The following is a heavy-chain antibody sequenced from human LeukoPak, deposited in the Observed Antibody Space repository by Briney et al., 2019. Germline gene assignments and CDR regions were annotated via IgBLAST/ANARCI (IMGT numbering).Heavy chain of an antibody. CDR2: INSDGSIT. Sequence: PGGSLLLSCAASGFTFSSYWMHWVRQAPGKGLVWVSRINSDGSITDYADSVKGRFTISRDNAKNTLYMEMNNLRADDTAVYYCARNHYYDSNASYCGVDVWGQGTTVTVSS. D-gene: IGHD3-22*01. J-gene: IGHJ6*02. CDR1: GFTFSSYW. CDR3: ARNHYYDSNASYCGVDV. V-gene: IGHV3-74*01.